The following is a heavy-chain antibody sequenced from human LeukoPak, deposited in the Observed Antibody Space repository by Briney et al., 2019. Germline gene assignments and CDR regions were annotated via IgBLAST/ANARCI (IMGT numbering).Heavy chain of an antibody. CDR3: ARDRIYYFDY. CDR1: GGSISSYY. V-gene: IGHV4-59*01. CDR2: IYYSGST. Sequence: SETLSLTCTVSGGSISSYYWSWLRQPPGKGLEWIGYIYYSGSTNYNPSLKSRVTISVDTSKNQFSLKLSSVTAADTAVYYCARDRIYYFDYWGQGTLVTVSS. J-gene: IGHJ4*02.